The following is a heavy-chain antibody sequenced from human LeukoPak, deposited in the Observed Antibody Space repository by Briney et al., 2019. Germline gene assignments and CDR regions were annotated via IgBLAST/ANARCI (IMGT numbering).Heavy chain of an antibody. CDR2: ISSSGSTI. CDR1: GFTFSDYY. CDR3: ARLVYGSGSYYYYYYMDV. V-gene: IGHV3-11*01. J-gene: IGHJ6*03. Sequence: GGSLRLSCAASGFTFSDYYMSWIRQAPGKGLEWVSYISSSGSTIYYADSVKGRFTTSRDNAKNSLYLQMNSLRAEDTAVYYCARLVYGSGSYYYYYYMDVWGKGTTVTVSS. D-gene: IGHD3-10*01.